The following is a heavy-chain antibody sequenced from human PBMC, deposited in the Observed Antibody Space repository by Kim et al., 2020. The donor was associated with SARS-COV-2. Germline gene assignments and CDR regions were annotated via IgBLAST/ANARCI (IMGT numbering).Heavy chain of an antibody. J-gene: IGHJ4*02. CDR3: AVGGSGRYYFDY. CDR2: IIPILGIA. CDR1: GGTFSSYA. D-gene: IGHD3-10*01. V-gene: IGHV1-69*04. Sequence: SVKVSCKASGGTFSSYAISWVRQAPGQGLEWMGRIIPILGIANYAQKFQGRVTITADKSTSTAYMELSSLRSEDTAVYYCAVGGSGRYYFDYWGQGTLVTVSS.